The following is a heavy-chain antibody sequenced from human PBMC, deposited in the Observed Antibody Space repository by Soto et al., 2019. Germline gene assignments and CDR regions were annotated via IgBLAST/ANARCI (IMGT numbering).Heavy chain of an antibody. Sequence: GGSLRLSCAASGFTVSSNYMSWVRQAPGKGLEWVSVIYSGGSTYYVDSVKGRFTISRDNAKKSLYLQMNSLRAEDTAVYYCARDNYDFWSGPYSVWAQGTTVTVSS. D-gene: IGHD3-3*01. CDR1: GFTVSSNY. CDR3: ARDNYDFWSGPYSV. CDR2: IYSGGST. J-gene: IGHJ6*02. V-gene: IGHV3-66*01.